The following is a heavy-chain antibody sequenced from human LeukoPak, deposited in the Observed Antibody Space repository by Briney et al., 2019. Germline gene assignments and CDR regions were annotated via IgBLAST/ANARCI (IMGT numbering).Heavy chain of an antibody. CDR2: ISYDGSYK. V-gene: IGHV3-30*04. Sequence: GGSLRLSCVVSGFTFSSYAMYWVRQAPGKGLEWVGVISYDGSYKYYADSVKGRFTISRDNSKNTLFLQMNSLRAEDTAVYYCAKSIAAAGPDYFDYWGQGTLVTVSS. CDR3: AKSIAAAGPDYFDY. J-gene: IGHJ4*02. CDR1: GFTFSSYA. D-gene: IGHD6-6*01.